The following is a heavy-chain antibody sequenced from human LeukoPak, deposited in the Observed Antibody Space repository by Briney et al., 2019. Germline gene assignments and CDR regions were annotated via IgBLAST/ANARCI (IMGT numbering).Heavy chain of an antibody. CDR1: GYTFTSYD. CDR2: MNPNSGNT. V-gene: IGHV1-8*03. CDR3: ARGVFHDYGDYDY. J-gene: IGHJ4*02. D-gene: IGHD4-17*01. Sequence: ASVKVSCKXSGYTFTSYDINWVRQATGQGLEWMGWMNPNSGNTGYAQKFQGRVTITRNTSISTAYMELSSLRSEDTAVYYCARGVFHDYGDYDYWGQGTLVTVSS.